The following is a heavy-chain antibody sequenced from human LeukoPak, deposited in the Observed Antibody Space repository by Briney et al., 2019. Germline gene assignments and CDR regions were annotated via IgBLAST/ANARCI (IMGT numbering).Heavy chain of an antibody. CDR1: GYTFTNYY. CDR2: INPSGGST. J-gene: IGHJ4*02. Sequence: ASVKVSCKASGYTFTNYYIHWVRQAPGQGLEWMGLINPSGGSTNYAQKFQGGVTMTRDTSTSTVDMELSSLISEDTAIYYCARCSSSCFSVDYWGQGTLVTVSS. V-gene: IGHV1-46*01. D-gene: IGHD6-13*01. CDR3: ARCSSSCFSVDY.